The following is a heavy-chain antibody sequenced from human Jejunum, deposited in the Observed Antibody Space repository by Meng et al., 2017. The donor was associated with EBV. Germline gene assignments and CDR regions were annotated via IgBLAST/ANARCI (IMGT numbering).Heavy chain of an antibody. Sequence: QVQLQEPGPRLEKPSGTLSLTCVVSGGSISDNDWWSWVRQPPGKGLEWLGEIYHGGGTNYNPSLESRVTISVDKSKNQFSLKLNSVTVADTAVYYCAGNGYYALEYWGPGSLVTVSS. D-gene: IGHD3-22*01. J-gene: IGHJ4*02. V-gene: IGHV4-4*02. CDR2: IYHGGGT. CDR3: AGNGYYALEY. CDR1: GGSISDNDW.